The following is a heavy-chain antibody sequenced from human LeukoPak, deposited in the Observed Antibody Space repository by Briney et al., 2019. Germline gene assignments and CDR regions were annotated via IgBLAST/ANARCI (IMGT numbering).Heavy chain of an antibody. Sequence: ASVKVSCKASGYTFTSYGISWVRQAPGQGLEWMGWISAYNGNTNYAQKLQGRVTMTTDTSTSTAYMELRSLRSEDTAVYYCAAESSLIYSGAFDIWGQGTMVTVSS. J-gene: IGHJ3*02. CDR2: ISAYNGNT. CDR1: GYTFTSYG. V-gene: IGHV1-18*01. D-gene: IGHD1-26*01. CDR3: AAESSLIYSGAFDI.